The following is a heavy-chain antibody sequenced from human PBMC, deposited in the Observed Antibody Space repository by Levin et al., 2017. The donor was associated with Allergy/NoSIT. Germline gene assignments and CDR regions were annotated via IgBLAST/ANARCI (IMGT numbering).Heavy chain of an antibody. CDR1: GGSISSSNW. D-gene: IGHD6-6*01. CDR2: IYHSGST. CDR3: ARSGSSSSDSHLGYYYNYMDV. V-gene: IGHV4-4*02. Sequence: SETLSLTCAVSGGSISSSNWWSWVRQPPGKGLEWIGEIYHSGSTNYNPSLKSRVTISVDKSKNQFSLKLSSVTAADTAVYYCARSGSSSSDSHLGYYYNYMDVWGKGTTVTVSS. J-gene: IGHJ6*03.